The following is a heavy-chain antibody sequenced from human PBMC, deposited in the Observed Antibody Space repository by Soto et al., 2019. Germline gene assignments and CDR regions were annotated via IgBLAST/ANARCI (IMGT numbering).Heavy chain of an antibody. D-gene: IGHD2-15*01. CDR2: ISGSGGST. J-gene: IGHJ4*02. CDR1: GFTFSGYA. V-gene: IGHV3-23*01. Sequence: PGGSLRLSCAASGFTFSGYAMIWVRQAPGKGLEWVSGISGSGGSTYYADSVKGRFTISRDNFKNTLYLQMNSLRGEDTAVYYCAKDYPEKPLGHCIRGTCAYHDNWDQGTLVTVSS. CDR3: AKDYPEKPLGHCIRGTCAYHDN.